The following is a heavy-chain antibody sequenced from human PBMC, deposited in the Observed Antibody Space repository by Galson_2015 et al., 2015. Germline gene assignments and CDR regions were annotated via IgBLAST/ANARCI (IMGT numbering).Heavy chain of an antibody. CDR2: DGSNK. CDR3: ARDPELLTGYLYGMDV. D-gene: IGHD3-9*01. Sequence: DGSNKYCADSVKGRFTISRDNSKNTLYLQMNSLRAEDTAVYYCARDPELLTGYLYGMDVWGQGTTVTVSS. V-gene: IGHV3-33*01. J-gene: IGHJ6*02.